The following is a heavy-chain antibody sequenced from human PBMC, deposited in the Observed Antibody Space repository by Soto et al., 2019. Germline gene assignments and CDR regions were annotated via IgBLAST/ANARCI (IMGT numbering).Heavy chain of an antibody. CDR1: GYTFTSYA. V-gene: IGHV1-3*01. D-gene: IGHD2-2*01. CDR2: INAGNGNT. CDR3: ARDWVVPAGFDF. J-gene: IGHJ4*02. Sequence: ASVKVSCKASGYTFTSYAMHWVRQAPGQRLEWMGWINAGNGNTKYSQKFQGRVTITRDTSASTAYMELSSLRSEDTAVYYGARDWVVPAGFDFWGQGTLVTVSS.